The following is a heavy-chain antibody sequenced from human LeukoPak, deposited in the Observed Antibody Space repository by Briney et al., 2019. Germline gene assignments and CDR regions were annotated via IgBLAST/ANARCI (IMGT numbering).Heavy chain of an antibody. CDR3: ARDGRTTVTKGTPTAHYY. V-gene: IGHV3-7*01. CDR1: GFTFYDYA. Sequence: GGSLRLSCAASGFTFYDYAMHWVRQAPGKGLEWVANIKQDGSEKYYVDSVKGRFTISRDNAKNSLYLQMNSLRAEDTAVYYCARDGRTTVTKGTPTAHYYWGQGTLVTVSS. D-gene: IGHD4-17*01. J-gene: IGHJ4*02. CDR2: IKQDGSEK.